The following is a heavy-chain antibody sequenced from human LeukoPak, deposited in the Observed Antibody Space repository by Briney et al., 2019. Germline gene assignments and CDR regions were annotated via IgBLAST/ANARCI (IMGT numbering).Heavy chain of an antibody. D-gene: IGHD3-10*01. CDR2: MNPNSGNT. CDR3: ARARAGSSDAFDI. Sequence: ASVKVSCKASGYTFTSYDINWVRQATGQGLEWMGWMNPNSGNTGYAQKFQGRVTITADKSTSTAYMELSSLRSEDTAVYYCARARAGSSDAFDIWGQGTMVTVSS. CDR1: GYTFTSYD. V-gene: IGHV1-8*01. J-gene: IGHJ3*02.